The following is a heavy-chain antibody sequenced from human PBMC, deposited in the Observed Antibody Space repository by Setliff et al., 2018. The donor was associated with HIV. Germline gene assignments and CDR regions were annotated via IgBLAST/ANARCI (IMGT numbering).Heavy chain of an antibody. J-gene: IGHJ4*02. CDR1: GFTFSNYA. CDR2: ISGSAGTT. D-gene: IGHD6-13*01. Sequence: PGGSLRLSCAASGFTFSNYAMSWVRQAPGKGLEWVSVISGSAGTTYYADSVKGRFTISGDNSKNTLYLQMNSLRAEDTAVYYCAKDHANSSWFTALLDYWGQGALVTVSS. CDR3: AKDHANSSWFTALLDY. V-gene: IGHV3-23*01.